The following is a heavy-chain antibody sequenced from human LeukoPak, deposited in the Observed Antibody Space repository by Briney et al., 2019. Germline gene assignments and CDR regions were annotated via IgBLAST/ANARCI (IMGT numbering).Heavy chain of an antibody. D-gene: IGHD1-14*01. CDR2: IIPIFGTA. J-gene: IGHJ4*02. CDR3: AREPYRGQFDY. Sequence: ASVKVSCKASGGTFSSYAISWVGQAPGQGLEWMGGIIPIFGTANYAQKFQGRVTITTDESTSTAYMELSSLRSEDTAVYYCAREPYRGQFDYWGQGTLVTVSS. V-gene: IGHV1-69*05. CDR1: GGTFSSYA.